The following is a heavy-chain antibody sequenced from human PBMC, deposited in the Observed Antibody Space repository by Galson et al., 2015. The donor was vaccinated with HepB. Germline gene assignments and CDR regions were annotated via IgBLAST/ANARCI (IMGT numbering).Heavy chain of an antibody. J-gene: IGHJ6*02. CDR1: GYTFTSYG. D-gene: IGHD3-10*01. V-gene: IGHV1-18*04. CDR3: ARDCITMVRGVIMDGMDV. Sequence: SVKVSCKASGYTFTSYGISWVRQAPGQGLEWMGWISAYNGNTNYAQKLQGRVTMTTDTSTSTAYMELRSLRSDDTAVYYCARDCITMVRGVIMDGMDVWGQGTTVTVSS. CDR2: ISAYNGNT.